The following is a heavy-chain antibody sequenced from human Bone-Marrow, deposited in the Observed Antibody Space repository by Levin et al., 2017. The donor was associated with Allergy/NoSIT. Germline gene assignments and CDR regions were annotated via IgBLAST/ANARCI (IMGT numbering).Heavy chain of an antibody. J-gene: IGHJ4*02. V-gene: IGHV4-59*01. D-gene: IGHD6-19*01. Sequence: GSLRLSCTVSGDSIRNYYWNWIRQPPGKGLEWIGYISYSRSTNYNPSLRSRVTISLDTSKNQFSLTLTSVTAAATAVYFCASETVAGNLDSWGQGILVTVSS. CDR1: GDSIRNYY. CDR3: ASETVAGNLDS. CDR2: ISYSRST.